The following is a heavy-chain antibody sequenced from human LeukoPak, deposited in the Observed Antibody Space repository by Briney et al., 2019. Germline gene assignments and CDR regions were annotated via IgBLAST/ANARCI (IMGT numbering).Heavy chain of an antibody. V-gene: IGHV3-48*03. CDR1: GFTFSSYE. J-gene: IGHJ3*02. CDR2: ISGSGSTI. CDR3: ARDERVGVMRVRASDI. D-gene: IGHD3-16*01. Sequence: GGSLRLSCAASGFTFSSYEMNWVRQAPGKGLEWVSYISGSGSTIYYADSVKGRFTISRDNAKNSLYLQMNSLRAEDTAVYYCARDERVGVMRVRASDIWGQGTMVTVSS.